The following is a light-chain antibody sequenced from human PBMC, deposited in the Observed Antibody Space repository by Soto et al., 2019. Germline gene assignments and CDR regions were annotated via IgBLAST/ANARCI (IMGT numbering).Light chain of an antibody. CDR3: HLYGASPPT. J-gene: IGKJ1*01. Sequence: EVVLTQSPVTLSLSPGERATLSCRASQSVSSSDLAWYQQKPGQAPRLLISGASGRATGTPDRFSASGSGTDFTLTISRLEPEDSAVFYCHLYGASPPTFGQGTKV. CDR1: QSVSSSD. CDR2: GAS. V-gene: IGKV3-20*01.